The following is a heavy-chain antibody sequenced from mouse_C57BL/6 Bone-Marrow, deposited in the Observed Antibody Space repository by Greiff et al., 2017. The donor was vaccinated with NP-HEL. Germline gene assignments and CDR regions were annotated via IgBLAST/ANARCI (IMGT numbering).Heavy chain of an antibody. CDR3: VICTTVVPFAY. Sequence: EVQLVESGGGLVQPKGSLKLSCAASGFSFNTYAMNWVRQAPGKGLEWVARIRSKSNNYATYYADSVKDRFTISRDDSESMLYLQMNNLKTEDTAMYYCVICTTVVPFAYWGQGTLVTVSA. D-gene: IGHD1-1*01. V-gene: IGHV10-1*01. CDR1: GFSFNTYA. CDR2: IRSKSNNYAT. J-gene: IGHJ3*01.